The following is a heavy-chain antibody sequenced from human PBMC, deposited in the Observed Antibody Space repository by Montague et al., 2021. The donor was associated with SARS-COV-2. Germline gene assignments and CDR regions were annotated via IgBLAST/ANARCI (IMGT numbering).Heavy chain of an antibody. J-gene: IGHJ4*02. CDR2: ISSSGSTI. D-gene: IGHD3-3*01. V-gene: IGHV3-48*03. CDR3: ARWVSDITIFGVVIARYFDY. CDR1: GFTFSSYE. Sequence: SLSLSCAASGFTFSSYEMNWVRQAPGKGLEWVSYISSSGSTIYYADSVKGRFTISRDNAKNSLYLQMNSLRAEDTAVYYCARWVSDITIFGVVIARYFDYWGQGTLVTVSS.